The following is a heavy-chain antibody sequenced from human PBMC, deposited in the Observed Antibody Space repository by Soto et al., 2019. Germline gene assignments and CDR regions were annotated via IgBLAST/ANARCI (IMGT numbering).Heavy chain of an antibody. CDR3: AIVSGSYWRRFDP. V-gene: IGHV4-59*01. CDR1: GGSISSYY. Sequence: PSETLSLTCTVSGGSISSYYWSWIRQPPGKGLEWIGYIYYSGSTNYNPSLKSRVTISVDTSKNQFSLKLSSVTAADTAVYYCAIVSGSYWRRFDPWGQGTLVTVSS. CDR2: IYYSGST. J-gene: IGHJ5*02. D-gene: IGHD1-26*01.